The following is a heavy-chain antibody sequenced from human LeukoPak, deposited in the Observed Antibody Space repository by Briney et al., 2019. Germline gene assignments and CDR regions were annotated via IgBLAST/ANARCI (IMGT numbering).Heavy chain of an antibody. CDR2: ISSGSTI. D-gene: IGHD6-19*01. J-gene: IGHJ4*02. CDR3: ARESIAVAGAPFDY. V-gene: IGHV3-48*03. Sequence: GGSLRLSCAASGFTFSSHEMNWVRQAPGKGLEWVSYISSGSTIYDADSVKGRFTISRDNAKNSLYLQMNSLRAEDTAVYYCARESIAVAGAPFDYWGQGTLVTVSS. CDR1: GFTFSSHE.